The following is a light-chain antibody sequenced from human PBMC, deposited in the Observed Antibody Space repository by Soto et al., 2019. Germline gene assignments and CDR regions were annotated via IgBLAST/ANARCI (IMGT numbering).Light chain of an antibody. CDR2: GAS. CDR1: QSVGSN. V-gene: IGKV3-15*01. J-gene: IGKJ5*01. Sequence: EIVMTQSPATLSVSPGERATLSCRASQSVGSNLAWYQQKPGQAPRLLISGASTRATGFPARFSGSGSGTEFTLTIGSLQSEDFAIYYCQQYNNWPPITFGQGTRLEIK. CDR3: QQYNNWPPIT.